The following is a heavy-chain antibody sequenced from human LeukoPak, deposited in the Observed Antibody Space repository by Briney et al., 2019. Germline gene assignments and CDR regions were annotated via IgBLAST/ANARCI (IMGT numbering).Heavy chain of an antibody. CDR3: AKILPAGRYSSSFGFDY. V-gene: IGHV3-23*01. D-gene: IGHD6-6*01. CDR1: GFTFSSYA. J-gene: IGHJ4*02. Sequence: GRSLRLSCAASGFTFSSYAMSWVRQAPGKGLEWVSAISGSGGSTYYADSVKGRFTISRDNSKNTLYLQMNSLRAEDTAVYYCAKILPAGRYSSSFGFDYWGQGTLVTVSS. CDR2: ISGSGGST.